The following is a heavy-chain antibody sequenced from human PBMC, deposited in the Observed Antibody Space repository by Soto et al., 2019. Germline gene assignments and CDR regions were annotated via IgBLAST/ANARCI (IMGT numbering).Heavy chain of an antibody. D-gene: IGHD1-26*01. Sequence: QVQLQESGPGLVKPSGTLSLTCAVSGVSIGSHDWWTWVRQPPGKGLEWIGESHQSGNTNYNSSLESRVTISLDKSKNPFSLQLSSVTVADTAVYYCATRETGRVYWGQGTLVTVSS. V-gene: IGHV4-4*02. J-gene: IGHJ4*02. CDR2: SHQSGNT. CDR3: ATRETGRVY. CDR1: GVSIGSHDW.